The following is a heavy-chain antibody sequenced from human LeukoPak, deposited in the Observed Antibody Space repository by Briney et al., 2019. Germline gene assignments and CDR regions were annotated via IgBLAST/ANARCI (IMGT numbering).Heavy chain of an antibody. Sequence: PGGSLRLSCAASGFTFSSSAMSWVRQAPGKGLEWVSAISNNGGYTYYADSVQGRFTISRDNSKSTLCLQMNSLRAEDTAVYYCTTDKADIVLPYYYYGMDVWGQGTTVTVSS. CDR3: TTDKADIVLPYYYYGMDV. CDR2: ISNNGGYT. CDR1: GFTFSSSA. D-gene: IGHD5-12*01. J-gene: IGHJ6*02. V-gene: IGHV3-23*01.